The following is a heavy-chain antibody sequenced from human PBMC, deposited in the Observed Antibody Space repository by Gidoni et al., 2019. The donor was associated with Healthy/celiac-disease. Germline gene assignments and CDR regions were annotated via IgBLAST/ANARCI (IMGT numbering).Heavy chain of an antibody. Sequence: EVQLVESGGGLVQPGGSLKLSCAASGFTFSGSAMHWVRQASGKGLEWVGRIRSKANSYATAYAASVKGRFTISRDDSKNTAYLQMNSLKTEDTAVYYCTRTTVTSSTLGYWGQGTLVTVSS. CDR1: GFTFSGSA. CDR2: IRSKANSYAT. D-gene: IGHD4-17*01. CDR3: TRTTVTSSTLGY. V-gene: IGHV3-73*02. J-gene: IGHJ4*02.